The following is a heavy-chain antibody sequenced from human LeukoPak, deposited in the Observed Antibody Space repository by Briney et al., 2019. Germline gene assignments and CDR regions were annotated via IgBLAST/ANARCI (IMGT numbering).Heavy chain of an antibody. V-gene: IGHV4-38-2*02. D-gene: IGHD2-2*02. CDR1: DYSISSGYF. Sequence: PSETLSLTCTVSDYSISSGYFWGWIRQPPGKGLDWIGSIYHSGSTYYNPSLKSRVTISLDTSKNQYSLKLNSVTAADTAVYYCARAARGYCISSNCYTGNNFDSWGQGTLVTVSS. J-gene: IGHJ4*02. CDR2: IYHSGST. CDR3: ARAARGYCISSNCYTGNNFDS.